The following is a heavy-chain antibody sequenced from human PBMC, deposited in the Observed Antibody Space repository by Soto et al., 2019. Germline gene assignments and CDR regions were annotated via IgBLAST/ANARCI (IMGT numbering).Heavy chain of an antibody. CDR2: IYYSGST. CDR3: ADRFYSV. J-gene: IGHJ6*02. Sequence: VQLQESGPGLVKPSETLSLTCTVSGGSVSSGGYDWSWIRQPPGNGLEWIGYIYYSGSTNYNPSLKSRVTISVDTSKKQFSLKLSAVTAADTAVDYCADRFYSVWGQGTTVTVSS. V-gene: IGHV4-61*08. D-gene: IGHD3-3*01. CDR1: GGSVSSGGYD.